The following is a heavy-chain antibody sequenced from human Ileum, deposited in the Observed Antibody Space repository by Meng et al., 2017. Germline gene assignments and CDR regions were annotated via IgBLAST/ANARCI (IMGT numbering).Heavy chain of an antibody. CDR3: ASELWGDFPH. D-gene: IGHD2-21*02. J-gene: IGHJ4*02. Sequence: EHQEESGGGVVQPGRSLRLSCAAYGFSFIDYAMHWVRQAPGKGLVWVSLINSDGSTTNYADSVKGRFTISRDNAKNTLYLQMNSLRAEDTAVYYCASELWGDFPHWGQGTLVTVSS. CDR1: GFSFIDYA. V-gene: IGHV3-74*02. CDR2: INSDGSTT.